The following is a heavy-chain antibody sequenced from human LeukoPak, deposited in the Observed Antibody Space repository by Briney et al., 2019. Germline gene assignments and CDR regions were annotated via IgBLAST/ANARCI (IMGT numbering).Heavy chain of an antibody. J-gene: IGHJ4*02. CDR3: ARPPYAGSYSSDY. Sequence: GGSLRLSCAVSGLIFSDHYIDWVRQAPGKGLEWVGRSRNKAQSFTIHYAASVKGRFTISRDDSKNSLYLQMDSLKTEDTAVYYCARPPYAGSYSSDYWGQGTLVTVSS. D-gene: IGHD1-26*01. CDR2: SRNKAQSFTI. CDR1: GLIFSDHY. V-gene: IGHV3-72*01.